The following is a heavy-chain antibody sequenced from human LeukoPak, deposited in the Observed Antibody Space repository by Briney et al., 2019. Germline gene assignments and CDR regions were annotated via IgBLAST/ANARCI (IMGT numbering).Heavy chain of an antibody. V-gene: IGHV3-23*01. CDR2: ISGSGGST. J-gene: IGHJ4*02. CDR1: GLTFSSYA. D-gene: IGHD5-24*01. Sequence: GGSLRLSCAASGLTFSSYAMSWVRQAPGKGLEWVSAISGSGGSTYYADSVKGRFTISRDNSKNTPYLQMNSLRAEDTAVYYCAKDSEREMATTLFDYWGQGTLVTVSS. CDR3: AKDSEREMATTLFDY.